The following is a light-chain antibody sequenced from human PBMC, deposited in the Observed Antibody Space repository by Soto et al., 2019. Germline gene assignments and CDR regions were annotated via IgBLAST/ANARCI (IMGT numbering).Light chain of an antibody. CDR1: SSNIGAGYD. Sequence: QSVLTQPPSVSGAPGQRVTISGTGSSSNIGAGYDVHWYQQLPGTAPKLLIYGNSKRPSGVPDRFSGSKSGTSASLAITGLQAEDEADYYCQSYDSSLSGSVFGGGTKLTVL. J-gene: IGLJ2*01. CDR3: QSYDSSLSGSV. V-gene: IGLV1-40*01. CDR2: GNS.